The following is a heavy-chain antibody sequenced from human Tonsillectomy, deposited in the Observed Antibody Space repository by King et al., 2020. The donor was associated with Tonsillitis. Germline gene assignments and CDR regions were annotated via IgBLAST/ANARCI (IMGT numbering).Heavy chain of an antibody. Sequence: QVQLQQWGAGLLKTSETLSLTCAVYGGSFSDYYWSWIRQPPGKGLEWIGEIYHSGRTYYNPSLKNRVTLSVDTSKNQFSLKLSSMTAADTAVYFCARAWYRHGDSPYFFDFWGLGTPVTVSS. D-gene: IGHD4-17*01. CDR1: GGSFSDYY. CDR3: ARAWYRHGDSPYFFDF. CDR2: IYHSGRT. V-gene: IGHV4-34*01. J-gene: IGHJ4*01.